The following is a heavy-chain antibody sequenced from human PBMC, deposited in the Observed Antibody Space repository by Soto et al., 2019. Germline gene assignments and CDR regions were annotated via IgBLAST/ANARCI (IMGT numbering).Heavy chain of an antibody. CDR2: IHTSSDSV. V-gene: IGHV3-21*02. CDR1: GFTFSSYS. D-gene: IGHD2-15*01. J-gene: IGHJ6*02. Sequence: EVQLVESGGGLVKPGGSLRLSCAASGFTFSSYSMNWVRQAPGKGLEWVSSIHTSSDSVYYADSVKGRFTISRDNAKNSLYLQMNSLTAEDSAVYYCVIDNFGRLLFYGMDVWGQGATVTVSS. CDR3: VIDNFGRLLFYGMDV.